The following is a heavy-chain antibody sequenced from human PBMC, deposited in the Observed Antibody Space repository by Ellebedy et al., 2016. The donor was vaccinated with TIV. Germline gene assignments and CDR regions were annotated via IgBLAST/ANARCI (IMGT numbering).Heavy chain of an antibody. CDR1: GGTFSRIA. D-gene: IGHD1-26*01. J-gene: IGHJ4*02. CDR3: ASQWGGVTSYFDY. Sequence: SVKVSCXASGGTFSRIAISWVRQAPGQGLEWLGGIIPTLGPANYAQKFQGRVIITADESTRIAHMEVNSLRSEDTAVYYCASQWGGVTSYFDYWGQGTLVNVSS. V-gene: IGHV1-69*13. CDR2: IIPTLGPA.